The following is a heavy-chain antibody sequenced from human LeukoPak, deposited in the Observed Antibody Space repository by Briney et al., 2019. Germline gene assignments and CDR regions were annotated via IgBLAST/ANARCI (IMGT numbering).Heavy chain of an antibody. J-gene: IGHJ3*02. CDR3: ARGIEMATISDAFDI. V-gene: IGHV1-46*01. CDR2: INPSGGST. Sequence: ASVKVSCKASGYTFTSYYMHWVRQAPGQGLEWMGIINPSGGSTSYAQKFQGRVTMTRDMSTSTVYMELSSLRSEDTAVYYCARGIEMATISDAFDIWGQGTMVTVSS. CDR1: GYTFTSYY. D-gene: IGHD5-24*01.